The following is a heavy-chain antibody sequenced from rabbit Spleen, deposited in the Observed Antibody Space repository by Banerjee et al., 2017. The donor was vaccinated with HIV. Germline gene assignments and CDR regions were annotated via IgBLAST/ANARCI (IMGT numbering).Heavy chain of an antibody. D-gene: IGHD8-1*01. CDR1: GFSFGDRDV. V-gene: IGHV1S47*01. J-gene: IGHJ4*01. CDR3: ARDGAGGSYFAL. Sequence: QEQLVESGGGLVQPEGSLTLTCTASGFSFGDRDVMCWVRQAPGKGLEWIGYIDPVFGITYYANWVSGRFSISRENAQNTVFLQMTSLTAADTATYFCARDGAGGSYFALWGPGTLVTVS. CDR2: IDPVFGIT.